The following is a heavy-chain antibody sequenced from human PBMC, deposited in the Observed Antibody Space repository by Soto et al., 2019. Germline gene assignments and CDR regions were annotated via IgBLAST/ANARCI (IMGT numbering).Heavy chain of an antibody. CDR1: GFTFSSYS. V-gene: IGHV3-21*01. Sequence: SLRLSCAASGFTFSSYSMNWVRQAPGKGLEWVSSISSSSSYIYYADSVKGRFTISRDNAKNSLYLQMNSLRAEDTAVYYCARVPLLWFGELSKAYYYYGMDVWGQGTTVTVSS. J-gene: IGHJ6*02. CDR3: ARVPLLWFGELSKAYYYYGMDV. D-gene: IGHD3-10*01. CDR2: ISSSSSYI.